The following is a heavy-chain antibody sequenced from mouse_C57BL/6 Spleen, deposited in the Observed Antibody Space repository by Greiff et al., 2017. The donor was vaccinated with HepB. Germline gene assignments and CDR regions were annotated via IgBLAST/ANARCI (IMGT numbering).Heavy chain of an antibody. J-gene: IGHJ4*01. CDR3: TGGYDYDGYYAMDY. D-gene: IGHD2-4*01. Sequence: EVKLMESGGGLVQPGGSMKLSCVASGFTFSNYWMNWVRQSPEKGLEWVAQIRLKSDNYATHYAESVKGRFTISRDDSKSSVYLQMNNLRAEDTGIYYCTGGYDYDGYYAMDYWGQGTSVTVSS. CDR2: IRLKSDNYAT. V-gene: IGHV6-3*01. CDR1: GFTFSNYW.